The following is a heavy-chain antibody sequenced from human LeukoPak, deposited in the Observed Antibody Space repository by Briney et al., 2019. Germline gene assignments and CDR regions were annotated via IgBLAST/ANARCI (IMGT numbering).Heavy chain of an antibody. CDR1: GFTISSNY. V-gene: IGHV3-53*01. J-gene: IGHJ2*01. Sequence: GGSLRLSCAASGFTISSNYLSWVRQAPGKGLVWVSALHSGGHTFYADSVRGRSSISRDISKNALYLQMNNLGPEDTALYYCVRGLSGVSSWYFDLWGRGTLVGVS. CDR3: VRGLSGVSSWYFDL. CDR2: LHSGGHT. D-gene: IGHD7-27*01.